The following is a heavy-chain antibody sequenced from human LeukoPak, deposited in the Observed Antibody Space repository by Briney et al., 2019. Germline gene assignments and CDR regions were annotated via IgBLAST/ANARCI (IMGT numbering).Heavy chain of an antibody. V-gene: IGHV3-48*03. CDR1: GLTLCNYE. J-gene: IGHJ4*02. D-gene: IGHD6-6*01. CDR2: INLSGRTT. CDR3: VREARRSSSTRFFDY. Sequence: GGSLRLSCADPGLTLCNYEMYSGCQAPGKGLEWISYINLSGRTTYYADSVRGRFTISRDNAKNSLYLQMDSLRADDTAVYYCVREARRSSSTRFFDYWGQGTLVTVSS.